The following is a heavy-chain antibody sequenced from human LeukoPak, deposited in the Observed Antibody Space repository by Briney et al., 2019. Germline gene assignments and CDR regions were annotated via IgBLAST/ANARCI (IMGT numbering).Heavy chain of an antibody. Sequence: GGSLRLSCAASGFTFSDSGMHWVRQASGKGLEWVGRIRSKANSYATAYAASVKGRFTISRDDSKNTAYLQMDSLKTEDTAVYYCTRYGDYPFDYWGQGTLVTVSS. CDR3: TRYGDYPFDY. D-gene: IGHD2-21*01. CDR1: GFTFSDSG. J-gene: IGHJ4*02. CDR2: IRSKANSYAT. V-gene: IGHV3-73*01.